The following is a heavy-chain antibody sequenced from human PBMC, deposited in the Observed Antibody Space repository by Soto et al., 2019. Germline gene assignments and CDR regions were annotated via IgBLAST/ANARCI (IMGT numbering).Heavy chain of an antibody. J-gene: IGHJ4*02. CDR2: ISGTGGTT. CDR3: SKDRPLLTTCYRGPYFYS. CDR1: GFTFSNYA. Sequence: GGSLRLSCTASGFTFSNYAMNWVRQAPGKGLEWVSGISGTGGTTYYADFVKGRFTISRDNSKNTLYVQINSLRADDSALFYCSKDRPLLTTCYRGPYFYSWGQGTLVTVS. V-gene: IGHV3-23*01. D-gene: IGHD3-9*01.